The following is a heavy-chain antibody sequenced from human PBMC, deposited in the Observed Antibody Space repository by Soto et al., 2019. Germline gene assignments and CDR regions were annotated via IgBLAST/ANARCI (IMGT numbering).Heavy chain of an antibody. V-gene: IGHV3-21*06. CDR2: ISSTTNYI. CDR3: ARESEDLTSNFDY. J-gene: IGHJ4*02. Sequence: EVQLVESGGGLVKPGGSLRLSFAASGFTFTRYSMNWVRQAPGNGLEWVSSISSTTNYIYDGDSMKGRFTISRDNAKNSLYLEMNSLRAEDTAVYYCARESEDLTSNFDYWGQGTLVTVSS. CDR1: GFTFTRYS.